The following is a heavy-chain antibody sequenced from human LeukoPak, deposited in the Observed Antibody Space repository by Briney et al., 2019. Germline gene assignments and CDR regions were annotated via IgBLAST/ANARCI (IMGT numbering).Heavy chain of an antibody. D-gene: IGHD2-21*01. J-gene: IGHJ4*02. Sequence: SVKVSCKASGGTFSSYAISWVRQAPGQGLEWMGGIIPIFGTANYAQKFQGRVTITTDESTSTAYMELSSLRSEDTAVYYCVSYCGGDCYSYWGQGTLVTVSS. CDR2: IIPIFGTA. V-gene: IGHV1-69*05. CDR1: GGTFSSYA. CDR3: VSYCGGDCYSY.